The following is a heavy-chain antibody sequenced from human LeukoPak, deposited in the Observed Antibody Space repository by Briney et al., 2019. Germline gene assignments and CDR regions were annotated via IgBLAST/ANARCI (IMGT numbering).Heavy chain of an antibody. V-gene: IGHV3-23*01. CDR3: ARSGYNRFDY. D-gene: IGHD5-24*01. CDR2: FSGSGGST. Sequence: PGGSLRLSCAASGFTFSSYAMSWVHQAPGKGLEWVSAFSGSGGSTYYADSVKGRFTISRDNSKNTLFLQTNSLRADDTAVYYCARSGYNRFDYWGQGTLVTVSS. CDR1: GFTFSSYA. J-gene: IGHJ4*02.